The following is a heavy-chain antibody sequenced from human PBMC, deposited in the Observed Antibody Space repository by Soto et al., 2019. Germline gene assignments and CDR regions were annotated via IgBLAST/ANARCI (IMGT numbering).Heavy chain of an antibody. Sequence: GGSLRLSCAASGFTFSSYAMHWVRQAPGKGLEWVAVISYDGSNKYYADSVKGRFTISRDNSKNTLYLQMNSLRAEDTAVYYCARELWGYYYGMDVWGQGTTVTVSS. CDR3: ARELWGYYYGMDV. J-gene: IGHJ6*02. V-gene: IGHV3-30-3*01. D-gene: IGHD3-16*01. CDR1: GFTFSSYA. CDR2: ISYDGSNK.